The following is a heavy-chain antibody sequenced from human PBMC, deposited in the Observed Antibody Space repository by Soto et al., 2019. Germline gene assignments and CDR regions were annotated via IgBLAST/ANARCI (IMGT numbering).Heavy chain of an antibody. V-gene: IGHV1-69*13. D-gene: IGHD3-22*01. CDR2: IIPIFGTA. CDR3: VAPPSCGYLTFDD. J-gene: IGHJ4*02. CDR1: GGTFSSYA. Sequence: ASVKVSCKASGGTFSSYAISWVRQAPGQGLEWMGGIIPIFGTANYAQKFQGRVTITADESTSTAYMELSSLRSEDTAVYYCVAPPSCGYLTFDDWGQGTLVGVSS.